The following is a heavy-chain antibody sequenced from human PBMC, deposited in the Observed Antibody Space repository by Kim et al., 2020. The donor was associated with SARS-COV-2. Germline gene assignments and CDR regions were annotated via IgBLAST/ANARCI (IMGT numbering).Heavy chain of an antibody. CDR3: AGYRVKHRGGAFDI. CDR1: GGSISSYY. J-gene: IGHJ3*02. Sequence: SETLSLTCTVSGGSISSYYWSWIRQPPGKGLEWIGYIYYSGSTNYNPSLKSRVTISVDTSKNQFSLKLSSVTAADTAVYYCAGYRVKHRGGAFDIWGQGTMVTVSS. D-gene: IGHD3-10*01. CDR2: IYYSGST. V-gene: IGHV4-59*01.